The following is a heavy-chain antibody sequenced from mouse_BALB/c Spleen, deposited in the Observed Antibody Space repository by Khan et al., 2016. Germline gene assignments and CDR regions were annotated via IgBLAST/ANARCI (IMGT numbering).Heavy chain of an antibody. J-gene: IGHJ2*01. CDR3: AGRGPRDDYGSSFGY. CDR1: GFNIKDTY. CDR2: NDPANGNS. D-gene: IGHD1-1*02. V-gene: IGHV14-3*02. Sequence: VQLKQSGAELVKPGASVKLSCTASGFNIKDTYMHWVKQRPEQGLEWIGRNDPANGNSKYDPKFQGKATITVDKSSNTAYLQLSSLTSEDTAVYYGAGRGPRDDYGSSFGYWGQGTTLTVSS.